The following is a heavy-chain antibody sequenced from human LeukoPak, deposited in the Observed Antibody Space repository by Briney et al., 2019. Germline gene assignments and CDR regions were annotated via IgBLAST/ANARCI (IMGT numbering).Heavy chain of an antibody. CDR2: IGTSSTTI. Sequence: GGSLRLSCAASGFTFSSYTMNWVRQPPGKGLEWVSNIGTSSTTIYYADSVKGRFTISRDNAKNSLYLQMNSLRAEDTAVYYCARDPKGEGWFDPWGQGTLLTVSS. D-gene: IGHD3-16*01. CDR1: GFTFSSYT. CDR3: ARDPKGEGWFDP. J-gene: IGHJ5*02. V-gene: IGHV3-48*01.